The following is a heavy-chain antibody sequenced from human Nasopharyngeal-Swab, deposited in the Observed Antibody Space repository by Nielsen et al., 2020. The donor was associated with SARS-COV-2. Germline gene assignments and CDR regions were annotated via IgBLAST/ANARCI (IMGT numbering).Heavy chain of an antibody. J-gene: IGHJ6*02. V-gene: IGHV3-48*03. D-gene: IGHD4-17*01. CDR3: ARDYGDYERMQYYYYYGMDV. CDR2: ISSSGSTI. CDR1: GFTFSSYE. Sequence: GGSLRLSCAASGFTFSSYEMNWVLQAPGKGLEWVSYISSSGSTIYYADSVKGRFTISRDNAKNSLYLQMNSLRAEDTAVYYCARDYGDYERMQYYYYYGMDVWGQGTTVTVSS.